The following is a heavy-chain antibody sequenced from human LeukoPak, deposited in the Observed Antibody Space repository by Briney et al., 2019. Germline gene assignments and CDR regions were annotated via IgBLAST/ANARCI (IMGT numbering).Heavy chain of an antibody. Sequence: ASVKVSCKASGYTFTSYGISWVRQAPGQGLEWMGWISAYNGNTNHAQKLQGRVTMTTDTSTSTAYMELRSLRSDDTAVYYCARDGYYYDSSGYPYYYYYGMDVWGQGTTVTVSS. J-gene: IGHJ6*02. CDR2: ISAYNGNT. CDR3: ARDGYYYDSSGYPYYYYYGMDV. V-gene: IGHV1-18*01. CDR1: GYTFTSYG. D-gene: IGHD3-22*01.